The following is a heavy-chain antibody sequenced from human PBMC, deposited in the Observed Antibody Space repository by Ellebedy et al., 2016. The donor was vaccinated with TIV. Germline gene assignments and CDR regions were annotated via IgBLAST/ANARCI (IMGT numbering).Heavy chain of an antibody. D-gene: IGHD2-15*01. Sequence: GEFLKISXAASGFTFSSYWMSWVRQAPGKGLEWVANIKQDGSEKYYVDSVKGRFTISRDNAKNSLYLQMNSLRAEDTAVYYCARDRGGSCYSYWGQGTLVTVSS. CDR3: ARDRGGSCYSY. V-gene: IGHV3-7*01. CDR1: GFTFSSYW. CDR2: IKQDGSEK. J-gene: IGHJ4*02.